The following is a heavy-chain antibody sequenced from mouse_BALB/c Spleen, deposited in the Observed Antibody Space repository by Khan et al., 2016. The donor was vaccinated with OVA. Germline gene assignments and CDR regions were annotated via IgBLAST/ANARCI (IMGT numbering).Heavy chain of an antibody. CDR2: ISYSGST. J-gene: IGHJ2*01. Sequence: QLEESGPGLVKPSQSLSLTCTVTGYSITSGYGWNWIRQFPGNKLEWMGYISYSGSTNYNPSLKSRISITRDQSKNQFFLQLNSVTTEDTATYYCARTARIKYWGQGTTLTVSS. D-gene: IGHD1-2*01. CDR3: ARTARIKY. V-gene: IGHV3-2*02. CDR1: GYSITSGYG.